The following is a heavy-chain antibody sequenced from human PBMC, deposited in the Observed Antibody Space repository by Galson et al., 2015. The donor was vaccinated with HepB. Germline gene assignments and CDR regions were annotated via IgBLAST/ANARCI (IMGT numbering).Heavy chain of an antibody. CDR1: GYIFTTYG. D-gene: IGHD2-15*01. CDR2: SSTYNGNT. CDR3: ARDYDPTSGGSGGFDY. J-gene: IGHJ4*02. V-gene: IGHV1-18*01. Sequence: SCKASGYIFTTYGINWVRQAPGQGLEWLGWSSTYNGNTDYAQKFKGRVTMTTDTSTSTAHMELKSLRSDDTAVYYCARDYDPTSGGSGGFDYWGQGVMVTVSS.